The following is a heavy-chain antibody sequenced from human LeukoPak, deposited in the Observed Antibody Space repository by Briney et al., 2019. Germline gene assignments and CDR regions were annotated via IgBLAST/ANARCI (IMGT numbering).Heavy chain of an antibody. CDR2: ISYIGST. CDR3: ARALKYCSGGSCYLSRSRHFDY. D-gene: IGHD2-15*01. Sequence: SETLSLTCTVSDDSFSSHYWTWIRQPPGKGLEWIGYISYIGSTNYNPSLKSRVTISVDTSKNQFSLKLSSVTAADTAVYYCARALKYCSGGSCYLSRSRHFDYWGQGTLVTVSS. CDR1: DDSFSSHY. V-gene: IGHV4-59*11. J-gene: IGHJ4*02.